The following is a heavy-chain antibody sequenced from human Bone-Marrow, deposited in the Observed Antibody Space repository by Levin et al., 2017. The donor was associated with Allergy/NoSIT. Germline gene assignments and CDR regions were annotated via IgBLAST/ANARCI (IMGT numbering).Heavy chain of an antibody. CDR3: ARVYGSAFMDV. CDR1: GFTFNTYA. CDR2: ITFSSDYT. Sequence: LSLTCAASGFTFNTYAMTWVRQAPGKGLGWVSSITFSSDYTFYADSVKGRFSISRDNAKNTLYLHMNSLRADDTAVYYCARVYGSAFMDVWGQGTTVTVSS. D-gene: IGHD3-10*01. J-gene: IGHJ6*02. V-gene: IGHV3-21*06.